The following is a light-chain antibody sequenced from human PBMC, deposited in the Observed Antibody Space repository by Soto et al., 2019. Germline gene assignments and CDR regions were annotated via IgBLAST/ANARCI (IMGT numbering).Light chain of an antibody. CDR1: QSVSSSY. V-gene: IGKV3-20*01. CDR2: GAS. J-gene: IGKJ1*01. CDR3: QQYGSSAWT. Sequence: EIVLTPSPGTLPLSPGERATLSCRASQSVSSSYLAWYQQKPGQAPRLLIYGASSRATGIPDRFSGSGSGTDFTLTISRLEPEDFAVYYCQQYGSSAWTFGQGTKVDIK.